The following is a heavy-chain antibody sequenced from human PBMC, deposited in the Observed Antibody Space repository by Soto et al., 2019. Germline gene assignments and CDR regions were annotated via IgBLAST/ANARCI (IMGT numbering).Heavy chain of an antibody. D-gene: IGHD3-22*01. CDR3: ARDIASHYDISGYHFVPLFYY. Sequence: SVKVSCKASGSTLSSYAIGWVRQAPGQGLEWMGGIIPSFGTANYAQKFQGRVTITADKSTGTAYMELSSLRSEDTAVYYCARDIASHYDISGYHFVPLFYYWG. J-gene: IGHJ4*01. CDR1: GSTLSSYA. V-gene: IGHV1-69*06. CDR2: IIPSFGTA.